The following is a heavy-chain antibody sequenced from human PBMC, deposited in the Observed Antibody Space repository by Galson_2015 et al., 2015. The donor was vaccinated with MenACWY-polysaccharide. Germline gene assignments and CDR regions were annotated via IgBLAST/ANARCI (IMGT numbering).Heavy chain of an antibody. V-gene: IGHV3-64*02. CDR3: ARSRNYYYYYMDV. CDR1: GFTFSSYA. CDR2: ISSNGGST. Sequence: SLRLSCAASGFTFSSYAMHWVRQAPGKGLEYVSAISSNGGSTYYADSVKGRFTISRDNSKNTLYLQMGSLRAEDMAVYYCARSRNYYYYYMDVWGKGTTVTVSS. J-gene: IGHJ6*03.